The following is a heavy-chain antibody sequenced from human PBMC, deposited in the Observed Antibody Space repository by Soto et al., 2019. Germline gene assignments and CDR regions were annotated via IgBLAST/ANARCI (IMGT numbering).Heavy chain of an antibody. Sequence: SETLSLTCAVYGGSFSGYYWSWIRQPPGKGLEWIGDINHSGSTYYNPSLKSRVTISVDTSKNQFSLKLSSVTAADTAVYYCARAFYDFWSGYYYPKQFDPWGQGTLVTVSS. CDR1: GGSFSGYY. D-gene: IGHD3-3*01. CDR2: INHSGST. J-gene: IGHJ5*02. V-gene: IGHV4-34*09. CDR3: ARAFYDFWSGYYYPKQFDP.